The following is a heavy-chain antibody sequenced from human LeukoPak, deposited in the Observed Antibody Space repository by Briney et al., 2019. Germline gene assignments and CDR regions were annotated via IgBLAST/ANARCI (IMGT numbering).Heavy chain of an antibody. D-gene: IGHD2-8*01. CDR2: ISGSGVYT. CDR3: ARDLPGVSAFDI. Sequence: GGSLRLSCAASGFTFSSFGMLWVRQAPGKGLEWVSGISGSGVYTFYADSVKGRFTISRDNSKNTLYLQINTLGAGDTAVYYCARDLPGVSAFDIWGQGTMVTVSS. V-gene: IGHV3-23*01. CDR1: GFTFSSFG. J-gene: IGHJ3*02.